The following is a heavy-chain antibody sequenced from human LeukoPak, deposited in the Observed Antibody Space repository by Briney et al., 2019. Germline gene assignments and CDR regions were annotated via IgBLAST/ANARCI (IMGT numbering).Heavy chain of an antibody. J-gene: IGHJ4*02. CDR2: IRYDGSNK. CDR3: ATSPRRVAVAGMARGGGDY. Sequence: GGSLRLSCAASGFTFSSYGMHWVRQAPGKGLEWVAFIRYDGSNKYYADSVKGRFTISRDNSKNTLYLQMNSLRAEDTAVYYCATSPRRVAVAGMARGGGDYWGQGTLVTVSS. D-gene: IGHD6-19*01. V-gene: IGHV3-30*02. CDR1: GFTFSSYG.